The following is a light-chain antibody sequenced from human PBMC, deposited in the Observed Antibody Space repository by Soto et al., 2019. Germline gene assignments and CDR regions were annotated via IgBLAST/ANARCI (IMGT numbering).Light chain of an antibody. Sequence: DIQMTQSPSTLSTSVGYRATISCRASQTISSWVAWYQQKPGKAPKLLIYKASTLKNGVPSRSRGCASGTEFTLTFGGLQPYDLATYYCQHYNSYPEAFGQGTKVDIK. V-gene: IGKV1-5*03. CDR2: KAS. CDR3: QHYNSYPEA. CDR1: QTISSW. J-gene: IGKJ1*01.